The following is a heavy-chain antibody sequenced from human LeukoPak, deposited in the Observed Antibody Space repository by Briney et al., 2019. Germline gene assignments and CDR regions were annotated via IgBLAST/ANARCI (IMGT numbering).Heavy chain of an antibody. CDR2: IIPIFGTA. J-gene: IGHJ5*02. CDR1: GGTFSSYA. V-gene: IGHV1-69*01. CDR3: ARDARYYYGSGSYGRNWFDP. D-gene: IGHD3-10*01. Sequence: GSSVKVSCKASGGTFSSYAISWVRQAPGQGLEWMGGIIPIFGTANYAQKFQGRVTITADESTSTAYMELSSLRSEDTAVYYCARDARYYYGSGSYGRNWFDPWPGNPGHRLL.